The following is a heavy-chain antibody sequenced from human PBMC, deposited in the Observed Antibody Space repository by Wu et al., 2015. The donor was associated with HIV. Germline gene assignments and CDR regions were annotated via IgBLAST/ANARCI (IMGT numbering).Heavy chain of an antibody. Sequence: QVQLVQSGAEVKKPGSSMKVSCKASGGTFNSYVISWVRQAPGQGLEWMGGIIPIFGTANFAQKFQGRLTIAADESTSTVYMELSSLRSEDTAVYYYALRGGEGVVVPGATYYYYYMDVWGKGTTVTVSS. D-gene: IGHD2-2*01. J-gene: IGHJ6*03. V-gene: IGHV1-69*12. CDR3: ALRGGEGVVVPGATYYYYYMDV. CDR2: IIPIFGTA. CDR1: GGTFNSYV.